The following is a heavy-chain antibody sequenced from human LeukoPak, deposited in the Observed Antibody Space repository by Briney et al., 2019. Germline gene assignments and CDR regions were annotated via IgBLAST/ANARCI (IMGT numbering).Heavy chain of an antibody. V-gene: IGHV4-34*01. D-gene: IGHD4-17*01. CDR1: GGSFSGYY. CDR2: INHSGST. J-gene: IGHJ3*02. Sequence: KPSETLSLTCAVYGGSFSGYYWSWIRQPPGKGLEWIGEINHSGSTNYNPSLKSRVTISVDTSKNQFSLKLGSVTAADTAVYYCARGADDYGDSKDAFDIWGQGTMVTVSS. CDR3: ARGADDYGDSKDAFDI.